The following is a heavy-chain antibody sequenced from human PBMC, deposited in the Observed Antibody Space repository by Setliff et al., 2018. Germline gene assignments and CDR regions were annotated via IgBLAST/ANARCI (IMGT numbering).Heavy chain of an antibody. CDR3: ARGPPDFVEVPAAAKFDY. V-gene: IGHV1-18*01. J-gene: IGHJ4*02. CDR2: NSV. Sequence: ASVKVSCKTSGYSFTNYGINWVRQAPGQGLEWMGWNSVYAREFQGRVTMTIDTPTSTAYMELRSLRSDDTAVYYCARGPPDFVEVPAAAKFDYWGPGTLVTVSS. CDR1: GYSFTNYG. D-gene: IGHD2-2*01.